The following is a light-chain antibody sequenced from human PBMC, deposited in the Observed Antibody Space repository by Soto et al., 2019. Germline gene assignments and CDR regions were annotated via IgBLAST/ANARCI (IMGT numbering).Light chain of an antibody. J-gene: IGKJ1*01. CDR2: DAS. CDR3: QQYNSYSRT. CDR1: QSISNR. Sequence: DIQMTQSPSTLSASLGDRVTITCRASQSISNRLAWYQHKPGKAPKVLIYDASSLESGVPSRFSGSGSATEFILTISSLQPDDVATYYCQQYNSYSRTFGQGTKVDI. V-gene: IGKV1-5*01.